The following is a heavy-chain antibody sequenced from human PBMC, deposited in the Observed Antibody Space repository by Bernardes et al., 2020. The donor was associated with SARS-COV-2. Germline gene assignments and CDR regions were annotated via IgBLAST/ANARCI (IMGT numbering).Heavy chain of an antibody. CDR2: ISSSFSSI. D-gene: IGHD2-2*01. CDR1: GFTFTNNN. CDR3: ARDERYCSSINCPGHRGNFDY. J-gene: IGHJ4*02. V-gene: IGHV3-21*01. Sequence: GGSLRLSCAASGFTFTNNNMNWVRQAPGKGLEWVSSISSSFSSISYADSVKGRFTISRDNAKNSLYLQMNSLRAEDTAVYYCARDERYCSSINCPGHRGNFDYWGQGTLVTVSS.